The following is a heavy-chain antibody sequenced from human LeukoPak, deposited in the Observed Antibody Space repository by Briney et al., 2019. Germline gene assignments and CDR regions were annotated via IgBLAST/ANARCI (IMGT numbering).Heavy chain of an antibody. CDR2: INPSGGST. D-gene: IGHD3-22*01. CDR3: TGYYYDSSGYYPAGN. J-gene: IGHJ4*02. Sequence: ASVKVSCKASGYTFTSYYMHWVRQAPGQGLEWMGIINPSGGSTSYAQKFQGRVTMTRDTSTSTVYMELSSLKTEDTAVYYCTGYYYDSSGYYPAGNWGQGTLVTVSS. CDR1: GYTFTSYY. V-gene: IGHV1-46*01.